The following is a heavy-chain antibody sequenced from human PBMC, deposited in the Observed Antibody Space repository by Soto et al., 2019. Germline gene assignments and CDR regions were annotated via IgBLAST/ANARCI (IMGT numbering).Heavy chain of an antibody. CDR1: GFTFYKYG. CDR3: AKDDSNRWYNYYAMDV. Sequence: QVQLGVSGGGVVQPGRSLRLSCAASGFTFYKYGMHWVRQAPGKGLEWVALISHDGSNKYYVDSVKGRFTIARDNSKNTVFLKMNSLRPEDTALYFCAKDDSNRWYNYYAMDVWGQGTTVTVSS. J-gene: IGHJ6*02. CDR2: ISHDGSNK. V-gene: IGHV3-30*18. D-gene: IGHD3-22*01.